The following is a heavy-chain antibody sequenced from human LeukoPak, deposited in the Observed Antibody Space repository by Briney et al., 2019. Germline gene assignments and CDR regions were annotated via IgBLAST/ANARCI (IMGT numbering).Heavy chain of an antibody. D-gene: IGHD2-2*01. Sequence: KASETLSLTCSVYGGSFSGYYWSWIRQPPGKGLEWSGEINHSGSNNYNPSLKSRVTISVDTSKNQFSLKLSSVTAADTAVYYCARAGIVVVPAADNWFDPWGQGTLVTVSS. J-gene: IGHJ5*02. CDR1: GGSFSGYY. V-gene: IGHV4-34*01. CDR2: INHSGSN. CDR3: ARAGIVVVPAADNWFDP.